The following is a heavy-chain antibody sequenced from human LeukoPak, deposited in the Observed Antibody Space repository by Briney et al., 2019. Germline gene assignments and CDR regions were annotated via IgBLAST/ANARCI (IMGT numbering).Heavy chain of an antibody. CDR3: ASGGAYCGADCYLPAFDY. J-gene: IGHJ4*02. Sequence: ASVKVSCKASGFTFTNYYMHWVRQAPGQGLEWMGLINPSGSSTNYAQKFRGRVTMTRDTSTTTVYMELSSLRSEDTAVYYCASGGAYCGADCYLPAFDYWGQGTLVTVSS. CDR1: GFTFTNYY. D-gene: IGHD2-21*02. CDR2: INPSGSST. V-gene: IGHV1-46*01.